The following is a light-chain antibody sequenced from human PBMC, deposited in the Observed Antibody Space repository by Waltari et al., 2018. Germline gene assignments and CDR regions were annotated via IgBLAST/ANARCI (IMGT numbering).Light chain of an antibody. CDR1: KLGNNY. Sequence: SYELTQPPSVSVSPGQTATIPCSGDKLGNNYAYWYQQKPGQSPVLVIYQDNKRPSGIPERFSGSNSGNTATLTISGTQAMDEATYFCQAWDTTTVVFGGGTKLTVL. CDR3: QAWDTTTVV. J-gene: IGLJ2*01. CDR2: QDN. V-gene: IGLV3-1*01.